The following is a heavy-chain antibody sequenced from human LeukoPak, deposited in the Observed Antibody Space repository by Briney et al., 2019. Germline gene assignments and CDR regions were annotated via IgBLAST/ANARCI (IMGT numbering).Heavy chain of an antibody. D-gene: IGHD6-19*01. V-gene: IGHV3-53*01. Sequence: GGSLRLSCAASGFAVSSNHMSWVRQAPGKGLEWVSVIYSGGTTYYADSVKGRFTISRDNSKNTLYLQMNSLRAEDTAVYYCARQRGVSGWRLFDYWGQGTLVTVSS. CDR1: GFAVSSNH. CDR3: ARQRGVSGWRLFDY. J-gene: IGHJ4*02. CDR2: IYSGGTT.